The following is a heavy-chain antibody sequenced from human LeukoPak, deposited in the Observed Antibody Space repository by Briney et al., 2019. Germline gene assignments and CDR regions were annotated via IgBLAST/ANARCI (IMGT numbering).Heavy chain of an antibody. V-gene: IGHV3-48*03. Sequence: GGSLRLSCAASGFTFSSYEMNWIRQAPGKGLEWISYISNSGSTKYYADSVKGRFAISRDNAKNSVFLQMNSLRAEDTAVYYCAAVIDYWGQGTLVTVSS. CDR1: GFTFSSYE. J-gene: IGHJ4*02. CDR3: AAVIDY. CDR2: ISNSGSTK.